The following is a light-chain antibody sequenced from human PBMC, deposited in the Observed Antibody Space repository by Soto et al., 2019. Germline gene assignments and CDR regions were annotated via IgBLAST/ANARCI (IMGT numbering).Light chain of an antibody. CDR2: KVS. CDR1: QGLGNTY. J-gene: IGKJ2*01. Sequence: DVVMTQSPLSLPVTLGQPASISCRSSQGLGNTYLNWFHQRPGQSPRRLIYKVSNRDSGVPDRFCGSGSGTDFYLKISRVEAEDVGLTFCIQATHWPYTFGQGTKLEI. CDR3: IQATHWPYT. V-gene: IGKV2-30*01.